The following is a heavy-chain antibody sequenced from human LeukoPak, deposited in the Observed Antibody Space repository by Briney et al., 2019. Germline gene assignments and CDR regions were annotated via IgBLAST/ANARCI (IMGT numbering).Heavy chain of an antibody. V-gene: IGHV3-48*01. CDR3: ARDHAYAFDI. Sequence: GGSLRLSCVASGFTFSDFSLNWVRQAPGKGLEWISYIGSAIYYADSVKGRFTISRDNAKNSLYLQMNSLRAEDTAVYYCARDHAYAFDIWGQGTLVTVSS. CDR1: GFTFSDFS. CDR2: IGSAI. J-gene: IGHJ3*02.